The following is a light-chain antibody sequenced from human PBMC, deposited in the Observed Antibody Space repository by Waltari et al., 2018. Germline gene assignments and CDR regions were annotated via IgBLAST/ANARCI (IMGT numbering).Light chain of an antibody. Sequence: QSALTQPASVSGSPGQSITISCTGTSSDVGGYNYVSWYQQHPGKAPKLMIYDVSKRPSGVSNRFSGSKSVNTASLTISGLQAEDEADYYCSSYTSSSTSGVFGGGTKLTVL. CDR1: SSDVGGYNY. J-gene: IGLJ2*01. CDR2: DVS. V-gene: IGLV2-14*01. CDR3: SSYTSSSTSGV.